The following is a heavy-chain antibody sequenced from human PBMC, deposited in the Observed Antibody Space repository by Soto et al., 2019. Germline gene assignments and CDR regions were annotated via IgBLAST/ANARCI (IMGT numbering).Heavy chain of an antibody. CDR1: GGSISSYY. CDR3: ARLSSRVLTGYYRGTYYYGMDV. D-gene: IGHD3-9*01. CDR2: IYYSGST. V-gene: IGHV4-59*08. J-gene: IGHJ6*02. Sequence: ETLSLTCTVSGGSISSYYWSWIRQPPGKGLEWIGYIYYSGSTNYNPSLKSRVTISVDTSKNQFSLKLSSVTAADTAVYYCARLSSRVLTGYYRGTYYYGMDVWGQGTTVTVSS.